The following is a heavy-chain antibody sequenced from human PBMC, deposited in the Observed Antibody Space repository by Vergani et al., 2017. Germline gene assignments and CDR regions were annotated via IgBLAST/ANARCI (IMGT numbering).Heavy chain of an antibody. V-gene: IGHV1-46*01. Sequence: QVQLVQSGAEVKKPGASVKVSCKASGYTFTSYYMHWVRQAPGQGLEWMGIINPSGGSTSYAQKFQGRVTITADESTSTAYMELSSLRSEDTAVYYCARGSLSGWFDYWGQGTLVTVSS. D-gene: IGHD6-19*01. CDR1: GYTFTSYY. CDR3: ARGSLSGWFDY. J-gene: IGHJ4*02. CDR2: INPSGGST.